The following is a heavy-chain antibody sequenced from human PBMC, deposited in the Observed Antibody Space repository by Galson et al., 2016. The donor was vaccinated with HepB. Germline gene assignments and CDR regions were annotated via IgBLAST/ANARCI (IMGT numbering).Heavy chain of an antibody. CDR2: VNANGTA. CDR3: ARAPPLVVVEAEYWYFDV. Sequence: GKGLEWIGDVNANGTANSSPSLRGRVSFSVDTSKSQFSLKLTSVTAADSAVYFCARAPPLVVVEAEYWYFDVWGRGTLVTVSS. J-gene: IGHJ2*01. V-gene: IGHV4-34*01. D-gene: IGHD2-15*01.